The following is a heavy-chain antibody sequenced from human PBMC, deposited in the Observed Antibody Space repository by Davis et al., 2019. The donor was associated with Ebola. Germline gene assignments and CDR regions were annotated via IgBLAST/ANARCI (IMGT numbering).Heavy chain of an antibody. J-gene: IGHJ4*02. CDR3: VREGYDILTGYRTREFDY. D-gene: IGHD3-9*01. CDR2: INWNSGSI. Sequence: PGGSLRLSCEASGFTFDDYAMHWVRQAPGKGLEWVSGINWNSGSIAYADSVKGRFTISRDDAKNSLYLHMNSLRAEDTAVYYCVREGYDILTGYRTREFDYWGQGTLVTVSS. V-gene: IGHV3-9*01. CDR1: GFTFDDYA.